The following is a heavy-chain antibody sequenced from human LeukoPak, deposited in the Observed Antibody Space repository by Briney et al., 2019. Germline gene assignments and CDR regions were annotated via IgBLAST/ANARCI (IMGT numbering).Heavy chain of an antibody. J-gene: IGHJ5*02. V-gene: IGHV4-39*07. CDR1: GGSISSSSYY. CDR3: ARDSPGIVGAGHWFDP. D-gene: IGHD1-26*01. CDR2: IYYSGST. Sequence: SETLSLTCTVSGGSISSSSYYWGRIRQPPGKGLEWIGSIYYSGSTYYNPSLKSRVTISVDTSKNQFSLKLSSVTAADTAVYYCARDSPGIVGAGHWFDPWGQGTLVTVSS.